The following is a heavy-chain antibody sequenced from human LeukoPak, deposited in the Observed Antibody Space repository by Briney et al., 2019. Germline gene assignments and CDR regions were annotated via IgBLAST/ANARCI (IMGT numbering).Heavy chain of an antibody. Sequence: PSETLSLTCAVYGGSFSGYYWSWIRQPPGKGLECIACIYHSGSTYYNPSLKRRASISVDTSENHFSLKLSPVTAADSAVYYCARERYNILTGYYEHFDYWGQGTLVTVSS. CDR2: IYHSGST. CDR3: ARERYNILTGYYEHFDY. D-gene: IGHD3-9*01. V-gene: IGHV4-34*01. CDR1: GGSFSGYY. J-gene: IGHJ4*02.